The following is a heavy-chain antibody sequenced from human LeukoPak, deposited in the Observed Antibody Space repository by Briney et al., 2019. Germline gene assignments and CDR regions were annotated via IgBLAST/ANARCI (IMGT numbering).Heavy chain of an antibody. D-gene: IGHD3-3*01. CDR3: ARESYDFWSGYYYYYYMDV. CDR1: RFTFSSYS. CDR2: ISSSSSTI. J-gene: IGHJ6*03. Sequence: PGGSLRLSCEAPRFTFSSYSMNWVRQAPGKGLEWVSYISSSSSTIYYADSVKGRFTISRDNAKNSLYLQMNSLRAEDTAVYYCARESYDFWSGYYYYYYMDVWGKGTTVTVSS. V-gene: IGHV3-48*01.